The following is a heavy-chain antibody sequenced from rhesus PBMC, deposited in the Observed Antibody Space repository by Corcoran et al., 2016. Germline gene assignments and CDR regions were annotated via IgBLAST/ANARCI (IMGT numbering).Heavy chain of an antibody. CDR2: IYWDDDK. J-gene: IGHJ4*01. Sequence: QVTLKESGPALVKPTQTLTLTCTFSGFSLSTSGMGVGWIRQPPGKALEWLARIYWDDDKYNSTSVKSRLTISKDTSKNQVVLTMTNMDPVDTATYYCARVRRRVYEDDYGYYYTKTFDYWGQGVLVTVSS. D-gene: IGHD3-9*01. CDR1: GFSLSTSGMG. V-gene: IGHV2S1*01. CDR3: ARVRRRVYEDDYGYYYTKTFDY.